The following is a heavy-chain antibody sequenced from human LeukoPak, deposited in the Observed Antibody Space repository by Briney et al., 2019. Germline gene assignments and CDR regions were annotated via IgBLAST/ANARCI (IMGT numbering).Heavy chain of an antibody. Sequence: AGGSLRLSCAASGFIFRSYGMHWVRQAPGKGLEWVTFISYDGKIEHYADSVKGRFTISRDSSTNSIFLEMTSLRIEDTAKYYCAKDGRWEPISTGGYVEYWGQGTLVTVPS. CDR3: AKDGRWEPISTGGYVEY. V-gene: IGHV3-30*18. J-gene: IGHJ4*02. CDR2: ISYDGKIE. CDR1: GFIFRSYG. D-gene: IGHD1-26*01.